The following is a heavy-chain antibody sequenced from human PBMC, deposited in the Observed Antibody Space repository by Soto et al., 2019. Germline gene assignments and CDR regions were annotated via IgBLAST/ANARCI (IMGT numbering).Heavy chain of an antibody. CDR1: GGSISSGDYY. CDR2: IYYGGST. J-gene: IGHJ6*02. D-gene: IGHD3-3*01. V-gene: IGHV4-30-4*01. CDR3: ARNGSYYDFWSGYYFGGGMDV. Sequence: PSETLSLTCTVSGGSISSGDYYWSWIRQPPGKGLEWIGYIYYGGSTYYNPSLKSRVTISVDTSKNQFSLKLSSVTAADTAVYYCARNGSYYDFWSGYYFGGGMDVWGQGTTVTVSS.